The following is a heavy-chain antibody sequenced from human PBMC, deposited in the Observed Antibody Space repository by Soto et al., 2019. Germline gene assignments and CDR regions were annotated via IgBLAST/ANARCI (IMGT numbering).Heavy chain of an antibody. CDR2: TRNKANSYTT. CDR3: ARVYITMVRGAPSFYSDY. J-gene: IGHJ4*02. D-gene: IGHD3-10*01. V-gene: IGHV3-72*01. Sequence: GGSLRLSCAASGFILSDHYMDWVRQAPGKGLEWVGRTRNKANSYTTEYAASVKGRFTISRDDSKNSLYLQMNSLKTEDTAVYYCARVYITMVRGAPSFYSDYWGQGTLVTVSS. CDR1: GFILSDHY.